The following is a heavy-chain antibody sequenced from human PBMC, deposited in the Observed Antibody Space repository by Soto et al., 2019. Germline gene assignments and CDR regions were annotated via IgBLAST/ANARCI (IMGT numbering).Heavy chain of an antibody. CDR1: GFSISRGSY. V-gene: IGHV4-38-2*01. CDR2: NYNGGSN. D-gene: IGHD3-22*01. CDR3: ERVWPWVPYYYDSSPYTFENWFDP. Sequence: SENLFPPFAVSGFSISRGSYWGWLRQPPGEVLGWIGINYNGGSNYYNPSLNSRVTLSIDMTNNHVSLILNSVTAADPAVYYCERVWPWVPYYYDSSPYTFENWFDPWGQGTLVTVS. J-gene: IGHJ5*02.